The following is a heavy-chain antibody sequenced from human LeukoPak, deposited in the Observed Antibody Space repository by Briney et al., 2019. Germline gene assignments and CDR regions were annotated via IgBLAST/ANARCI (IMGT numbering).Heavy chain of an antibody. CDR2: INTISTTI. J-gene: IGHJ1*01. CDR3: ARGLDLDF. D-gene: IGHD3-3*01. V-gene: IGHV3-48*04. Sequence: GGSLRLSCAASGFTFSSYGMHWVRQAPGKGLEWLSLINTISTTIHYADSVKGRFTISRDNAKNSLYLHMNSLGAEDTAVYYCARGLDLDFWGQGTLVTVSS. CDR1: GFTFSSYG.